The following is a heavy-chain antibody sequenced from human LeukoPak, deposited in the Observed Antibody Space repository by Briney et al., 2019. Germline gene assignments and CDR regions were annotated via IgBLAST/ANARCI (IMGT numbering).Heavy chain of an antibody. J-gene: IGHJ4*02. Sequence: GGSLRLSCAASGITFSSYAMHWVRQAPGKGLEWVAVISYDGSNKYYADSVKGRFTISRDNSKNTLYLQMNSLRAEDTAVYYCARDGKTKAARPSKFDYWGQGTLVTVSS. D-gene: IGHD6-6*01. CDR3: ARDGKTKAARPSKFDY. V-gene: IGHV3-30-3*01. CDR2: ISYDGSNK. CDR1: GITFSSYA.